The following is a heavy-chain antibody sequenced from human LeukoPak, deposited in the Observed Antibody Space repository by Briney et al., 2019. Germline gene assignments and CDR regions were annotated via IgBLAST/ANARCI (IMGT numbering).Heavy chain of an antibody. Sequence: PSETLSLTCTVSGVSISSSSHWWGWIRQPPGRGLEWIGTIYYTGSTYYNPSLKSRVAISADTSRNQFSLKLSSVTAADTAVYYCARRDYGVLFDPWGPGTLVTVSS. CDR2: IYYTGST. J-gene: IGHJ5*02. CDR3: ARRDYGVLFDP. CDR1: GVSISSSSHW. D-gene: IGHD4-17*01. V-gene: IGHV4-39*01.